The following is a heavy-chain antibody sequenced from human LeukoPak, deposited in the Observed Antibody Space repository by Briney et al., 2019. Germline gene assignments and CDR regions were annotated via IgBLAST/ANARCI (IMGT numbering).Heavy chain of an antibody. J-gene: IGHJ4*02. CDR2: ISSSGDTI. CDR3: ARDWRYCGGGSCFRHDFDY. D-gene: IGHD2-15*01. V-gene: IGHV3-48*03. Sequence: PGGSLRLSCAASGFTFSCYEMNWVRQAPGKGLEWVSYISSSGDTISYADSVKGRFTISRDNAKNSLYLQMSSLRAEDTAVYYCARDWRYCGGGSCFRHDFDYWGQGTLVTVSS. CDR1: GFTFSCYE.